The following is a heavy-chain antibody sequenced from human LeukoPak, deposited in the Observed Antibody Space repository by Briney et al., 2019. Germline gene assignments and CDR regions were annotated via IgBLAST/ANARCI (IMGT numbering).Heavy chain of an antibody. V-gene: IGHV3-9*01. J-gene: IGHJ4*02. CDR1: GFTFDDYA. Sequence: SGGSLRLSCAASGFTFDDYAMHWVRQAPGKGLEWVSGISWNSGSIGYADSVKGRFTISRDNAKNSLYLQMNSLSAEDTAVYYCARDGAYYDSRGHYYPLGYWGQGTLVTVSS. CDR2: ISWNSGSI. CDR3: ARDGAYYDSRGHYYPLGY. D-gene: IGHD3-22*01.